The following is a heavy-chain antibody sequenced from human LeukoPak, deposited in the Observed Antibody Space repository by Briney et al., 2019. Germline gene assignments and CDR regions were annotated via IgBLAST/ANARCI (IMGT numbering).Heavy chain of an antibody. V-gene: IGHV3-73*01. CDR2: IDKESQFYATAT. CDR1: GFAFSGSA. Sequence: PGGSLRLSCTASGFAFSGSAVHWVRQSSGKGLEWVGHIDKESQFYATATAYAASVEGRFTISRDDSKNTAYLQMNSLKTEDTALYFCTRDSGTYNWLDPWGQGTLVTVSS. J-gene: IGHJ5*02. CDR3: TRDSGTYNWLDP. D-gene: IGHD1-26*01.